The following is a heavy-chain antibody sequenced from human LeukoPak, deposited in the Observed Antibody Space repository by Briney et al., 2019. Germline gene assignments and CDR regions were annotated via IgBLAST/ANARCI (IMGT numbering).Heavy chain of an antibody. CDR1: GGSVSSGSYY. CDR2: IYYSGST. V-gene: IGHV4-61*01. J-gene: IGHJ6*02. CDR3: ARNYRAGSEKDDYYYYGMDV. Sequence: SETLSLTCTVSGGSVSSGSYYWSWIRQPPGKGLEWIGYIYYSGSTNYNPSLKSRVTISVDTSKNQFSLKLSSVTAADPAVYYCARNYRAGSEKDDYYYYGMDVWGQGTTVTVSS. D-gene: IGHD3-16*02.